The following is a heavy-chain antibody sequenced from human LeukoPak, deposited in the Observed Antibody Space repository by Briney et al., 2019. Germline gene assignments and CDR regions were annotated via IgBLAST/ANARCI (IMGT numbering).Heavy chain of an antibody. Sequence: SVKVSCKASGGTFSSSAINWVRQAPGQGLEWMGRIIPVYGAPKFAQKFQGRVTITTDESTRTAYMELSSLRSEDTAVYYCARGRYFDWLFWGNWFDPWGQGTLVTVTS. CDR1: GGTFSSSA. D-gene: IGHD3-9*01. J-gene: IGHJ5*02. V-gene: IGHV1-69*05. CDR3: ARGRYFDWLFWGNWFDP. CDR2: IIPVYGAP.